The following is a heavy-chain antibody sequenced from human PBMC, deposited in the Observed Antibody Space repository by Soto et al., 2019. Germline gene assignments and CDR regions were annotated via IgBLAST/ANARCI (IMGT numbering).Heavy chain of an antibody. CDR1: GFTFSSYS. J-gene: IGHJ4*02. V-gene: IGHV3-21*01. D-gene: IGHD2-15*01. Sequence: PGGSLRLSCAASGFTFSSYSMNWVRQAPGKGLEWVSSISSSSYIYYADSVKGRFTISRDNAKNSLYLQMNSLRAEDTAVYYCASGGPVVAARWNYFDYWGQGTLVTVSS. CDR2: ISSSSYI. CDR3: ASGGPVVAARWNYFDY.